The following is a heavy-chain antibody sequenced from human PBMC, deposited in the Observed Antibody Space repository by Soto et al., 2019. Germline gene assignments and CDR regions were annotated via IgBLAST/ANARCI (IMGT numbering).Heavy chain of an antibody. CDR2: ISYDGSNK. V-gene: IGHV3-30*18. J-gene: IGHJ6*02. CDR3: AKELAYCGGDCWYYYGMDV. Sequence: QVQLVESGGGVVQPGRSLRLSCAASGFTFSSYGMHWVRQAPGKGLEWVAVISYDGSNKYYADSVKGRFTISRDNSKNTLYLQMNSLRAEDTAVYYCAKELAYCGGDCWYYYGMDVWGQGTTVTVSS. D-gene: IGHD2-21*02. CDR1: GFTFSSYG.